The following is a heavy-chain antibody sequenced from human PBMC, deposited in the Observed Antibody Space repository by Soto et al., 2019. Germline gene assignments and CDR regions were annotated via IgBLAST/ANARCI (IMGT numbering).Heavy chain of an antibody. J-gene: IGHJ4*02. CDR1: GYTFTIYG. V-gene: IGHV1-18*01. Sequence: ASVKVSCKASGYTFTIYGISWVLQAPGQGLEWMGWISAYNDKTTYAQKFQGRLTMTTDTSSNTAYMELRSLRYDDTAVYYCARFTGISKWTFDSWGQGTLVTVSS. CDR3: ARFTGISKWTFDS. D-gene: IGHD1-26*01. CDR2: ISAYNDKT.